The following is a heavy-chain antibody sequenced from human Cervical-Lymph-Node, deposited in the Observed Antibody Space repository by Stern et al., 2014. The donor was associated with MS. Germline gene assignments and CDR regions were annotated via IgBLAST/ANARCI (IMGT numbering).Heavy chain of an antibody. J-gene: IGHJ6*02. CDR2: ISADNGDT. CDR1: GYFFTSYG. D-gene: IGHD3-3*01. V-gene: IGHV1-18*01. CDR3: ARDSLIRTFGVEEGMDV. Sequence: QLGHSGAEVKKPGASAKVSCKASGYFFTSYGISWVRQAPGQGLEWMGWISADNGDTNYAQNFQGRVTMTTDTSTNTAYMELSSLRSDDTALYYCARDSLIRTFGVEEGMDVWGQGTTVTVSS.